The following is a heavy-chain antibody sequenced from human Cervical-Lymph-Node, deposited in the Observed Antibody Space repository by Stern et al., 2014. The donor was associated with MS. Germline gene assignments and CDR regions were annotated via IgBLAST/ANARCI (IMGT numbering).Heavy chain of an antibody. V-gene: IGHV3-15*01. CDR2: IKAEAQGGTT. J-gene: IGHJ4*02. Sequence: EMQLVESGGGLVKPGGSLRVSCAASGFDFTGAWMSWVRQVPGKGLEWVGRIKAEAQGGTTDYAAPVTGRFSISRDDSKSEAFLQMNSLTTEDRGVYYCAATRQHSGSYSFDYWGQGGLVIVSS. CDR3: AATRQHSGSYSFDY. D-gene: IGHD1-26*01. CDR1: GFDFTGAW.